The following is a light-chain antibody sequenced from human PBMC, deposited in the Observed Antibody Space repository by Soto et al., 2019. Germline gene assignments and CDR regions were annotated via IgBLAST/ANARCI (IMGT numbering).Light chain of an antibody. V-gene: IGKV1-39*01. CDR3: QQCGSLPWT. CDR1: QSISSY. J-gene: IGKJ1*01. CDR2: AAS. Sequence: DIQMTHSPSSLSASVGDRVTITCRGSQSISSYLNLYQQKPGKAPKLLIYAASSLQSGVPSRFSGSGSGTDFTLTISRLEPEDFAVYYCQQCGSLPWTFGQGTKVDIK.